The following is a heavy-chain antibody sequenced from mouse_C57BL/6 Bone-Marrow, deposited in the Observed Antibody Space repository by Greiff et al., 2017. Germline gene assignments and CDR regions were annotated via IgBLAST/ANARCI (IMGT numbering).Heavy chain of an antibody. Sequence: EVKLVESGAELVRPGASVKLSCTASGFNIKDDYMHWVKQRPEQGLEWIGWIDPENGDTEYASKFQGKATITADTSSNTAYLQLSSLTSEDTAVYYCTTEGAMDYWGQGTSVTVSS. V-gene: IGHV14-4*01. CDR1: GFNIKDDY. CDR3: TTEGAMDY. J-gene: IGHJ4*01. CDR2: IDPENGDT.